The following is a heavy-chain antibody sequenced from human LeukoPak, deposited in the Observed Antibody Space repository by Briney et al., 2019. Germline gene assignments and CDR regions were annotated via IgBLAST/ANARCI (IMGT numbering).Heavy chain of an antibody. V-gene: IGHV4-31*03. CDR1: GDSISSGGYY. CDR2: IYYSGST. D-gene: IGHD6-13*01. Sequence: KPSQTLSLTCTVSGDSISSGGYYWSWIRQHPGKGLEWIGYIYYSGSTYYNPSLKSRVTISVDTSKNQFSLKLSSVTAADTAVYYCARAEELRYSSSWYDWFDPWGQGTLVTVSS. J-gene: IGHJ5*02. CDR3: ARAEELRYSSSWYDWFDP.